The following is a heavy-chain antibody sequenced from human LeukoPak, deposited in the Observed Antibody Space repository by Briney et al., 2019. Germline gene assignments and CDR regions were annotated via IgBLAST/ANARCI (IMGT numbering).Heavy chain of an antibody. D-gene: IGHD2-2*02. V-gene: IGHV1-2*02. CDR3: ARARIRVVPAAIGY. Sequence: ASVKVSCKASGYTFTSYDINWVRQATGQGLEWMGWINPNSGGTNYAQKFQGRVTMTRDTSISTAYMELSRLRSDDTAVYYCARARIRVVPAAIGYWGQGTLVTVSS. CDR1: GYTFTSYD. CDR2: INPNSGGT. J-gene: IGHJ4*02.